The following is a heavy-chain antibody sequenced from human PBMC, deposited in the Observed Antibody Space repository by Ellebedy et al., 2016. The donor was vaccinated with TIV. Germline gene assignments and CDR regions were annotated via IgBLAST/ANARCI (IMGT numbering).Heavy chain of an antibody. CDR3: ARAGDYYGSGSTSYDY. V-gene: IGHV3-23*01. Sequence: GGSLRLSXAVSGISFSRYAMSWVRQAPGKGLECVSPISTSGGITYYADSMRGRFTISRDNAKNTLYLQMNSLRAEDTAMYYCARAGDYYGSGSTSYDYWGQGTLVTVSS. CDR1: GISFSRYA. J-gene: IGHJ4*02. CDR2: ISTSGGIT. D-gene: IGHD3-10*01.